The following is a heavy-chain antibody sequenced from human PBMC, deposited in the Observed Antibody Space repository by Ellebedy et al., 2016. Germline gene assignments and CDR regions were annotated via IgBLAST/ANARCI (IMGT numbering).Heavy chain of an antibody. Sequence: GESLKISXAASGFTFSSYAMHWVRQAPGKGLEWVAVISYDGSNKYYADSVKGRFTISRDNSKNTLYLQMNSLRAEDTAVYYCARDLHEYSGYDWFDPWGQGTLVTVSS. CDR3: ARDLHEYSGYDWFDP. CDR1: GFTFSSYA. D-gene: IGHD5-12*01. CDR2: ISYDGSNK. V-gene: IGHV3-30-3*01. J-gene: IGHJ5*02.